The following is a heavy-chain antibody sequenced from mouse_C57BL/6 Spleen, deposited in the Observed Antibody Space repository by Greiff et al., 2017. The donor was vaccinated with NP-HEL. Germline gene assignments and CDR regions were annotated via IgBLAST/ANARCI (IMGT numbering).Heavy chain of an antibody. J-gene: IGHJ1*03. CDR1: GYTFTDYN. Sequence: EVQLQESGPELVKPGASVKMSCKASGYTFTDYNMHWVKQSHGKSLEWIGYINPNNGGTSYNQKFKGKATLTVNKSSSTAYMELRSLTSEDSAVYYCARGYYGSREYFDVWGTGTTVTVSS. D-gene: IGHD1-1*01. V-gene: IGHV1-22*01. CDR2: INPNNGGT. CDR3: ARGYYGSREYFDV.